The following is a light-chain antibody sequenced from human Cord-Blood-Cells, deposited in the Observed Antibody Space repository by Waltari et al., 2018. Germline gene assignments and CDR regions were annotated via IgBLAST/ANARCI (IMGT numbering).Light chain of an antibody. J-gene: IGKJ4*01. CDR3: QHSYRPPT. Sequence: DIQMTRSPSSLSASVGDRVNIPCRASQSMSSYLNWYQQKPGKAPKLMSYAASSLQSGVPSRFSGSGSGTYFTLTISSLQPDDVATYYCQHSYRPPTFGGGTKVEIK. CDR1: QSMSSY. CDR2: AAS. V-gene: IGKV1-39*01.